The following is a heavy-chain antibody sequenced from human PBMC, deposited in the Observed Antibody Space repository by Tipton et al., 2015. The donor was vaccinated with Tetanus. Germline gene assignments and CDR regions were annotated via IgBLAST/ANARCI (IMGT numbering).Heavy chain of an antibody. Sequence: GSLRLSCAASGFTVSSNYMSWVRQAPGKGLEWVSVIYSGGSTYYADSVKGRFTISRDNSKNTLYLQMNSLRAEDTAVYYCARDGPLLGRGWILFDYWGQGTLVTVSS. CDR2: IYSGGST. V-gene: IGHV3-66*01. CDR3: ARDGPLLGRGWILFDY. J-gene: IGHJ4*02. CDR1: GFTVSSNY. D-gene: IGHD6-19*01.